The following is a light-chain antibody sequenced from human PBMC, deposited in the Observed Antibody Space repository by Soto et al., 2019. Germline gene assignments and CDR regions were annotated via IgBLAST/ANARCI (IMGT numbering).Light chain of an antibody. Sequence: IVLTQSPGTLSLSPGERATISCRASQSVSSNYFAWYQQKPGQAPRLRIYGASSRSGGIPDRFSGSWSGADFTLTISRLEPEDSAVYYCQQYGSSGTFGQGTKVDIK. CDR3: QQYGSSGT. CDR1: QSVSSNY. J-gene: IGKJ1*01. CDR2: GAS. V-gene: IGKV3-20*01.